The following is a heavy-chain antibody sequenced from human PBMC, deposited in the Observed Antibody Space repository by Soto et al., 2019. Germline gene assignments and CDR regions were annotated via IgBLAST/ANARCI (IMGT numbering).Heavy chain of an antibody. J-gene: IGHJ4*02. Sequence: GGSLRLSCASSGCTFSSYAMSWVRQAPGKGLEWVSSISDNGGYIYYADSVKGRFTISRDNAKNSLYLQMNSLRAEDTAVYYCARDLAGPFDYWGQGTLVTVSS. D-gene: IGHD6-19*01. V-gene: IGHV3-21*01. CDR1: GCTFSSYA. CDR2: ISDNGGYI. CDR3: ARDLAGPFDY.